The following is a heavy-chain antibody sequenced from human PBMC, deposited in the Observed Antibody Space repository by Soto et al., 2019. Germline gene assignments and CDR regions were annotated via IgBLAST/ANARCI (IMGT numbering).Heavy chain of an antibody. CDR2: IIPIFGTA. Sequence: VQLVQSGAEVKKPGASVKVSCKASGGTFSSYAISWVRQAPGQGLEWMGGIIPIFGTATYAQKFQGRVTITADESTSTAYMELSSLRSEDTAVYYCARLLVVVAPTRAAFDIWGQGTMVTVSS. D-gene: IGHD2-15*01. V-gene: IGHV1-69*01. CDR1: GGTFSSYA. CDR3: ARLLVVVAPTRAAFDI. J-gene: IGHJ3*02.